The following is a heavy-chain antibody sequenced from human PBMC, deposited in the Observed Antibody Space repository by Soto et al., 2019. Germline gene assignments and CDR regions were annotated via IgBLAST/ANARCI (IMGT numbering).Heavy chain of an antibody. Sequence: QVQLVQSGAEVKERGSSVKVSCKASGGTFSTYTIIWVRQAPGQGLEWMGRILPMLDITNSAQRFQGRVTITADKSTSTAYLELSSLRSEDTAVYYCTLGSWSAETFDIWGRGTMVTVSS. CDR1: GGTFSTYT. CDR3: TLGSWSAETFDI. V-gene: IGHV1-69*02. CDR2: ILPMLDIT. D-gene: IGHD6-13*01. J-gene: IGHJ3*02.